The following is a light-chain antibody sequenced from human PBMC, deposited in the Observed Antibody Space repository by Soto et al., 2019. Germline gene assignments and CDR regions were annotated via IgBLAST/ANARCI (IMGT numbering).Light chain of an antibody. V-gene: IGKV3-11*01. Sequence: VMTQSPATLSLSPGERATLSCRASQSVSSKLVWYQQKPGQAPRVLIYGASTRATGIPARFRGSGSGTEFTLTISSLEPEDFAVYYCQQRSNWPPAFGQGTRLEIK. CDR3: QQRSNWPPA. J-gene: IGKJ5*01. CDR1: QSVSSK. CDR2: GAS.